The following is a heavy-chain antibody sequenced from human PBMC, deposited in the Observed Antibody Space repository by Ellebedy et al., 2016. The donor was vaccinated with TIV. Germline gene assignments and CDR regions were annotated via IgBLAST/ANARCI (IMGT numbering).Heavy chain of an antibody. CDR2: INPSGGST. Sequence: ASVKVSXXASGYTFTSYYMHWVRQAPGQGLEWMGIINPSGGSTSYAQKFQGRVTMTRDTSTSTVYMELSSLRSEDTAVYYCARGTGDWPYYYYYGMDVWGQGTTVTVSS. D-gene: IGHD7-27*01. J-gene: IGHJ6*02. CDR3: ARGTGDWPYYYYYGMDV. V-gene: IGHV1-46*01. CDR1: GYTFTSYY.